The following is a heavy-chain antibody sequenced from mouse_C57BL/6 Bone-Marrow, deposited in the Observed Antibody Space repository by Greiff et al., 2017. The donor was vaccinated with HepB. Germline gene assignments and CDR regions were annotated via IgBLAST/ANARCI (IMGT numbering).Heavy chain of an antibody. CDR3: ARALTGAWFAY. J-gene: IGHJ3*01. CDR1: GYTFTDYY. D-gene: IGHD4-1*01. V-gene: IGHV1-76*01. CDR2: IYPGSGNT. Sequence: QVQLKQSGAELVRPGASVKLSCKASGYTFTDYYINWVKQRPGQGLEWIARIYPGSGNTYYNEKFKGKATLTAEKSSSTAYMQLSSLTSEDSAVYFCARALTGAWFAYWGQGTLVTVSA.